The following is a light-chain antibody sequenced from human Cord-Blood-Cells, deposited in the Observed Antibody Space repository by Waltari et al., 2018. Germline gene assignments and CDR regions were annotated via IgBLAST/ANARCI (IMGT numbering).Light chain of an antibody. J-gene: IGKJ2*01. CDR2: EAS. V-gene: IGKV1-5*01. CDR1: QSISTW. Sequence: DIQMTQSPSTLSASVGDRVTITCRASQSISTWLGWYQQKPGKAPKLLIYEASSWESGVPSRFGGSGSGTEFTLTSSSLQPDDFATYYCQQYNSYSYTLGQGTKLEIK. CDR3: QQYNSYSYT.